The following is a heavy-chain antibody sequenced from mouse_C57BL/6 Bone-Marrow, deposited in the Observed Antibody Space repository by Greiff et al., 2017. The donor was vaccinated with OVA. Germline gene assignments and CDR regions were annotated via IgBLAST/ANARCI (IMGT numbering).Heavy chain of an antibody. CDR1: GYTFTSYW. V-gene: IGHV1-55*01. CDR3: ARWGQGIRYFDY. Sequence: QVQLQQPGAELVKPGASVKMSCKASGYTFTSYWITWVKQRPGQGLEWIGDIYPGSGSTNYNAKFKSKATLTVDTSSSTAYMQLSSLTSEDSAVYYCARWGQGIRYFDYWGQGTTLTVSS. J-gene: IGHJ2*01. CDR2: IYPGSGST.